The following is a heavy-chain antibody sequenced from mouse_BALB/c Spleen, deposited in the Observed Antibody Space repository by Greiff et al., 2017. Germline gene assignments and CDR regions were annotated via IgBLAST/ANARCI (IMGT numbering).Heavy chain of an antibody. Sequence: VQLKESGPELVKPGASVKLSCKASGYTFTDYNMHWVKQTPGKSLEWIGYIYPYNGGTVYNQKFKSKATLTEDNSSSTAYMELRSLTSEDSAVYYCAREADKYYFDYWGQGTTLTVSS. CDR3: AREADKYYFDY. CDR1: GYTFTDYN. J-gene: IGHJ2*01. V-gene: IGHV1S29*02. CDR2: IYPYNGGT.